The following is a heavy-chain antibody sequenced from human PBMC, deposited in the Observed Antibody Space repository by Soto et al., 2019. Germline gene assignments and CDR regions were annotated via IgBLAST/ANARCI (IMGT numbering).Heavy chain of an antibody. D-gene: IGHD3-9*01. Sequence: PSETLSLTCTVSGGSVSSGSYYWSWIRQPPGKGLEWIGYIYYSGSTNYNPSLKSRVTISVDTSKNQFSLKLSSVTAADTAVYYCARGSMMGSELRYFDWCFDPWGQGTLVTVSS. CDR2: IYYSGST. V-gene: IGHV4-61*01. J-gene: IGHJ5*02. CDR3: ARGSMMGSELRYFDWCFDP. CDR1: GGSVSSGSYY.